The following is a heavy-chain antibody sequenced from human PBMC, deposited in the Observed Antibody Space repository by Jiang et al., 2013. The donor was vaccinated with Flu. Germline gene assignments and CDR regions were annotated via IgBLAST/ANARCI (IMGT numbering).Heavy chain of an antibody. CDR1: DYY. D-gene: IGHD6-6*01. Sequence: DYYMSWIRQAPGKGLEWVSYISSSSSYTNYADSVKGRFTISRDNAKNSLYLQMNSLRAEDTAVYYCARDLVLDSSSSYYYYGMDVWGQGTTVTVSS. J-gene: IGHJ6*02. V-gene: IGHV3-11*05. CDR3: ARDLVLDSSSSYYYYGMDV. CDR2: ISSSSSYT.